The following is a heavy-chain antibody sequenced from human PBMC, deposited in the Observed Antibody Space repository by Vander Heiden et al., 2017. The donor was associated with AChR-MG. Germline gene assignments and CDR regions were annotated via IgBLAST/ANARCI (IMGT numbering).Heavy chain of an antibody. Sequence: QVQLVESGGGVVQPGGSLRLSCAASGFTFSSYGMPWVRQAPGKGLEWVAFIRYDGSNKYYADSVKGRFTISRDNSKNTLYLQMNSLRAEDTAVYYCAKDDAHYYDSSGYYLYYFDYWGQGTLVTVSS. J-gene: IGHJ4*02. D-gene: IGHD3-22*01. CDR1: GFTFSSYG. V-gene: IGHV3-30*02. CDR3: AKDDAHYYDSSGYYLYYFDY. CDR2: IRYDGSNK.